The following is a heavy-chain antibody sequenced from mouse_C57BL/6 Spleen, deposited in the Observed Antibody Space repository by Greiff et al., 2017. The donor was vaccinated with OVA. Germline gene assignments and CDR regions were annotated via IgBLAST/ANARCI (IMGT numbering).Heavy chain of an antibody. J-gene: IGHJ2*01. CDR1: GYTFTEYT. D-gene: IGHD2-3*01. CDR2: FYPGSGSI. Sequence: QVHVKQSGAELVKPGASVKLSCKASGYTFTEYTIHWVKQRSGQGLEWIGWFYPGSGSIKYNEKFKDKATLTADKSSSTVYMELSRLTSEDSAVYFCARPHDGYYYFDYWGQGTTLTVSS. CDR3: ARPHDGYYYFDY. V-gene: IGHV1-62-2*01.